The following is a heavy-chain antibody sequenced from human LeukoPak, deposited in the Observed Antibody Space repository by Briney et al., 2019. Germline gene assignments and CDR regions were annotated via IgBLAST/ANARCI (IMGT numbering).Heavy chain of an antibody. J-gene: IGHJ6*03. D-gene: IGHD3-3*01. CDR3: AKDLSLSTIFGVVGYTDV. V-gene: IGHV3-11*04. CDR1: EFTFSDYY. CDR2: MSSGGETI. Sequence: PGGSLRLSCAASEFTFSDYYMSWIRQTPGKGLEWLSYMSSGGETIYYADSVKGRFTISRDNAKNSLYLQMNSLRAEDTAVYYCAKDLSLSTIFGVVGYTDVWGKGTTVTVSS.